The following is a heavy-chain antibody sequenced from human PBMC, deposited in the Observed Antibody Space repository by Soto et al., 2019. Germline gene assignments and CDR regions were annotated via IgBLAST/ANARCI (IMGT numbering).Heavy chain of an antibody. CDR2: ISWNSGSI. J-gene: IGHJ6*02. D-gene: IGHD2-2*01. Sequence: GGSLRLSCAASGFTFDDYAMHWVRQAPGKGLEWVSGISWNSGSIGYADSVKGRFTISRDNAKNSLYLQMNSLRAEDTALYYCAKDAGVVVPAASYYYYYGMDVWGQGTTVTVSS. CDR1: GFTFDDYA. CDR3: AKDAGVVVPAASYYYYYGMDV. V-gene: IGHV3-9*01.